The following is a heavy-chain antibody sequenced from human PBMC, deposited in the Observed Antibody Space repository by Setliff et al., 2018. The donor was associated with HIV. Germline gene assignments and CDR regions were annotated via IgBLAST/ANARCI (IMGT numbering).Heavy chain of an antibody. D-gene: IGHD3-3*01. CDR2: IYYSGST. CDR3: ARGFVLRFLEWSMPDAFDI. J-gene: IGHJ3*02. Sequence: PSETLSLTCAVSGGSISSSNWWSWVRQPPGKGLEWIGYIYYSGSTNYNPSLKSRVTTSVDTSKNQFSLKLSSVTAADTAVYYCARGFVLRFLEWSMPDAFDIWGQGTMVTVSS. V-gene: IGHV4-4*02. CDR1: GGSISSSNW.